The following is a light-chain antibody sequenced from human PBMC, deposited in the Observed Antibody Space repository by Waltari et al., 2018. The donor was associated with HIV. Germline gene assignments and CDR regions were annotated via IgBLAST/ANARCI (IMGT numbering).Light chain of an antibody. V-gene: IGLV1-51*01. Sequence: QSVLTQPPSVSATPGQKVTISCPATRTNLANHGVSRDQLLLGTAPKLLIYDNNKRPSGIPDRFSGSKSGTSATLAITGLLTGDEADYYCGTWDNSLGAGVFGGGTTVTVL. J-gene: IGLJ2*01. CDR3: GTWDNSLGAGV. CDR1: RTNLANHG. CDR2: DNN.